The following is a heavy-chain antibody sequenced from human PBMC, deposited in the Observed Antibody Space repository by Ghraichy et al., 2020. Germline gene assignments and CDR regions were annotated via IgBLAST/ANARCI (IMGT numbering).Heavy chain of an antibody. Sequence: GESLNISCAASGFTFSSYWMHWVRQGPGKGLVWVSRINSDGSSRTYADSVKGRFTIFRDNAKNTLYLQMNSLRAEDTAVYYCARGGIDFWSGYFFDSWGQGTLVTVSS. CDR2: INSDGSSR. CDR1: GFTFSSYW. V-gene: IGHV3-74*01. CDR3: ARGGIDFWSGYFFDS. D-gene: IGHD3-3*01. J-gene: IGHJ4*02.